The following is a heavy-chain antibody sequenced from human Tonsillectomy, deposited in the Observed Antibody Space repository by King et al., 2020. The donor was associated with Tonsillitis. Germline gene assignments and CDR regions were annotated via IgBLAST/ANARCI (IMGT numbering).Heavy chain of an antibody. V-gene: IGHV3-21*01. CDR3: ATRSCYWPHHVFDI. J-gene: IGHJ3*02. Sequence: QLVQSGGGLVKPGGSLRLSCAASGFTFSTYNMNWVRQAPGMGLEWVSSISTSSKYIYYADPLKGRFTISRDNAMNSLYLQMNSLRAEDKAVYYCATRSCYWPHHVFDICGQGPMVPVSS. CDR2: ISTSSKYI. D-gene: IGHD2-15*01. CDR1: GFTFSTYN.